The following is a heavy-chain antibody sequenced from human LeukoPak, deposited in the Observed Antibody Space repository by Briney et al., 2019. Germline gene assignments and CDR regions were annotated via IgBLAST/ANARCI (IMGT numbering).Heavy chain of an antibody. CDR2: VSHDGDT. CDR3: AREALYSSGWAFDY. D-gene: IGHD6-19*01. CDR1: GMSLSDYY. V-gene: IGHV4-34*01. J-gene: IGHJ4*02. Sequence: PSETLSLTCGVSGMSLSDYYWTWIRQSPGKGLEWIGEVSHDGDTNYNPSLKSRVTISVDTSKNQFSLKLSSVTAADTAVYYCAREALYSSGWAFDYWGQGTLVTVSS.